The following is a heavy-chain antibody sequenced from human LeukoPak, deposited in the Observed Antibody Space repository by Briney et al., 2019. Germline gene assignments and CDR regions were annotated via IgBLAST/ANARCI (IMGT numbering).Heavy chain of an antibody. D-gene: IGHD2-8*01. J-gene: IGHJ4*02. CDR3: ARGDSYCTNGICPFDY. V-gene: IGHV1-69*05. CDR1: GGTFSSYA. CDR2: IIPIFGTA. Sequence: SVKVSCKASGGTFSSYAISWVRQAPGQGLEWMGGIIPIFGTANYAQKFQGRVTITTDESTSTAYMELSSLRSEDTAVYYCARGDSYCTNGICPFDYWGQGTLVTVSP.